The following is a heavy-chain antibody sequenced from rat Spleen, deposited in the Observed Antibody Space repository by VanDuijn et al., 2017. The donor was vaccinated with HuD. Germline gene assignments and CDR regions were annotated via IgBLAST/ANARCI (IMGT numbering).Heavy chain of an antibody. D-gene: IGHD1-4*01. CDR2: ISYSGST. J-gene: IGHJ2*01. CDR3: VRSVGYTYSFFDY. Sequence: EVQLLESGPGLVKPSQSLSLTCSVTGYSITSNYWVWIRKFPGNKMEWIGHISYSGSTRYNPSLKSRISLTRDTSKNQFFLQLNSVTTDDTATYYCVRSVGYTYSFFDYWGQGVMVTVSS. CDR1: GYSITSNY. V-gene: IGHV3-1*01.